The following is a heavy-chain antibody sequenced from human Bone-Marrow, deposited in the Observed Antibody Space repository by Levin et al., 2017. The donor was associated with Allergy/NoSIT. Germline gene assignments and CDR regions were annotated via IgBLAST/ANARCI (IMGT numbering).Heavy chain of an antibody. Sequence: SQTLSLTCNVSGASITSFYWSWIRQPPGKGLEWIGHIYYIGTTDYNPSLKSRVTMSVDTSNNQFSLKLTSVTAADTAIYYCAREQYGSGSYGWFDPWGRGTMVTVSS. CDR2: IYYIGTT. J-gene: IGHJ5*02. CDR3: AREQYGSGSYGWFDP. V-gene: IGHV4-59*01. CDR1: GASITSFY. D-gene: IGHD3-10*01.